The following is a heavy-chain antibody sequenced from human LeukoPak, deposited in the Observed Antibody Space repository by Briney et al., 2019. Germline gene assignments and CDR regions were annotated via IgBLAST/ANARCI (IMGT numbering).Heavy chain of an antibody. CDR2: ISYDGSNK. V-gene: IGHV3-30*19. Sequence: QSGGSLRPSCAASGFTFSSYGMHWVRQAPGKGLEWVAVISYDGSNKYYADSVKGRFTISRDNSKNTLYLQMNSLRAEDTAVYYCARLPPWEPRHPFDYWGQGTLVTVSS. D-gene: IGHD1-26*01. CDR3: ARLPPWEPRHPFDY. J-gene: IGHJ4*02. CDR1: GFTFSSYG.